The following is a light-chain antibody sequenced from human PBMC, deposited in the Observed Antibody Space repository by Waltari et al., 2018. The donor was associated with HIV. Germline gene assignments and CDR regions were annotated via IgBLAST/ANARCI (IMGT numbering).Light chain of an antibody. J-gene: IGLJ3*02. Sequence: HSTLTQPPSVSAAPGQRIPISCAGNMLNLGAASAVQWSQQFPRSTPTHLIFHNHKRPPAGPARCSGSKSGRTASLAITGLQHEDEADDYCQSYDASLSGRWVFGGGTRLTVL. CDR3: QSYDASLSGRWV. V-gene: IGLV1-40*01. CDR1: MLNLGAASA. CDR2: HNH.